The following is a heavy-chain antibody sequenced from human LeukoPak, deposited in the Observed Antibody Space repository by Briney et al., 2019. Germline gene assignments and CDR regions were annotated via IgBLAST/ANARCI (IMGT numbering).Heavy chain of an antibody. CDR3: ARGSRSGYDSGNDY. CDR2: ISGSGGST. D-gene: IGHD5-12*01. Sequence: PGGSLRLSCAASGFTFSSYAMTWVRQAPGKGLEWVSIISGSGGSTSYADSVKGRFTISRDNAKSTLYLQMNSLRAEDTAVYYCARGSRSGYDSGNDYWGQGTLVTVSS. J-gene: IGHJ4*02. V-gene: IGHV3-23*01. CDR1: GFTFSSYA.